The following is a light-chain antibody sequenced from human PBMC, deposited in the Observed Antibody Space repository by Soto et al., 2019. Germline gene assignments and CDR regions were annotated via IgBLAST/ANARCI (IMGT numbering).Light chain of an antibody. CDR3: QQYNSYSPS. CDR2: DAS. J-gene: IGKJ2*01. Sequence: DIQMTQSPSTLSASVGDRVTITCRASQSISSWLAWYQQKPGKAPKLLIYDASSLESGVPSRFSGSGSGTEFHLAISSLQPDDFATYYCQQYNSYSPSFGQGTKLEIK. CDR1: QSISSW. V-gene: IGKV1-5*01.